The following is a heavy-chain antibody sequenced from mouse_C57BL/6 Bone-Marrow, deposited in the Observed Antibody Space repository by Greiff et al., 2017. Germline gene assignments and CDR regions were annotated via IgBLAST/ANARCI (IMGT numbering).Heavy chain of an antibody. J-gene: IGHJ2*01. Sequence: VQLVESGAELVRPGASVTLSCKASGYTFTDYEMHWVQQTPVHGLEWIGAIDPETGGTAYNQKFKGKAILTADKSSRTAYMVLRSLTSEDSAVYYGTRGLMWYYFDYWGKGTTVTVSS. V-gene: IGHV1-15*01. CDR2: IDPETGGT. CDR1: GYTFTDYE. D-gene: IGHD1-1*02. CDR3: TRGLMWYYFDY.